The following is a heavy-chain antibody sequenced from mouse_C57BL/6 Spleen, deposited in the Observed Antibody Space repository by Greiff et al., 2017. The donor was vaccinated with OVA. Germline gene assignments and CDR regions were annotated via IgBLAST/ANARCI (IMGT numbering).Heavy chain of an antibody. D-gene: IGHD1-1*01. CDR3: ARGDYYGSSWDYFDY. J-gene: IGHJ2*01. CDR1: GYAFSSSW. CDR2: IYPGDGDT. Sequence: QVQLQQSGPELVKPGASVKVSCKASGYAFSSSWMNWVKQRPGKGLEWIGRIYPGDGDTNYNGKFKGKATLTADKSSSTAYMQLSSLTSEDSAVYFCARGDYYGSSWDYFDYWGQGTTLTVSS. V-gene: IGHV1-82*01.